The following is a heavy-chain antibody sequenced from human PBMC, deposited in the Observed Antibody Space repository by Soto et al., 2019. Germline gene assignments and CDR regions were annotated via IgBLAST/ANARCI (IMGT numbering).Heavy chain of an antibody. D-gene: IGHD3-22*01. Sequence: AASVKVSCKASGYTFTSYGISWVRQAPGQGLEWMGWISAYNGNTNYAQKLQGRVTMTTDTSTSTAYMELRSLRSDDTAVYYCARRAIHYYDSSGYWSFDYWGQGTLVTVSS. CDR2: ISAYNGNT. CDR1: GYTFTSYG. V-gene: IGHV1-18*01. CDR3: ARRAIHYYDSSGYWSFDY. J-gene: IGHJ4*02.